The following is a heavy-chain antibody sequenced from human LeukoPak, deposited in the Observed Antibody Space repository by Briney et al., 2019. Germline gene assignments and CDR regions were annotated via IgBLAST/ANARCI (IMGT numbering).Heavy chain of an antibody. CDR1: GFTFSSYA. V-gene: IGHV3-23*01. D-gene: IGHD2-21*01. CDR2: ISGSDTST. Sequence: GGSLRLSCAASGFTFSSYAMSWVRQAPGKGLEWVSTISGSDTSTYYADSVKGRFTISRDNSKNTLYMQMNSLRAEDTAVYYCTKFDAPSDRINYWGQGTLVTVSS. J-gene: IGHJ4*02. CDR3: TKFDAPSDRINY.